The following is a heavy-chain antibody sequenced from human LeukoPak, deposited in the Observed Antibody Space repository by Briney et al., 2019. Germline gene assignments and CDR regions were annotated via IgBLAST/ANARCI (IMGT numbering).Heavy chain of an antibody. J-gene: IGHJ5*02. CDR2: IFYSGST. Sequence: SETLSLTCTVSGGSMSSGGYYWSWIRQHPGKGLEWIGYIFYSGSTYYNPSLKSRVTISVDTSKNQFSLKLSSVTSADTAVYYCARGLLYNWFDPWGQGTLVTVSS. V-gene: IGHV4-31*03. CDR3: ARGLLYNWFDP. CDR1: GGSMSSGGYY. D-gene: IGHD2/OR15-2a*01.